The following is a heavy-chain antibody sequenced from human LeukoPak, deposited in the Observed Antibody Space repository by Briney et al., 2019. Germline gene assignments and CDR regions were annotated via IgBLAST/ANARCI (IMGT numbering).Heavy chain of an antibody. V-gene: IGHV1-69*13. J-gene: IGHJ3*02. CDR3: ARDPSGAYCGGDCYSGDAFDI. D-gene: IGHD2-21*02. CDR2: IIPIFGTA. Sequence: SVKVSCKASGYTFTGYYMHWVRQAPGQGLEWMGGIIPIFGTANYAQKFQGRVTITADESTSTAYMELSSLRSEDTAVYYCARDPSGAYCGGDCYSGDAFDIWGQGTMVTVSS. CDR1: GYTFTGYY.